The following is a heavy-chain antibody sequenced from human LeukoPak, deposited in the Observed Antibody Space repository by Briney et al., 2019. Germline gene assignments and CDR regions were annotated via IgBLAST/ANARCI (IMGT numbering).Heavy chain of an antibody. CDR2: INHSGST. D-gene: IGHD4-17*01. J-gene: IGHJ4*02. V-gene: IGHV4-34*01. CDR3: ARHALYGDYYYFDY. Sequence: SETLSLTCAVYGGSFSGYYWSWIRQPPGKGLEWIGEINHSGSTNYNPSLKSRVTISVDTSKSQFSLKLSSVTAADTAVYYCARHALYGDYYYFDYWGQGTLVTVSS. CDR1: GGSFSGYY.